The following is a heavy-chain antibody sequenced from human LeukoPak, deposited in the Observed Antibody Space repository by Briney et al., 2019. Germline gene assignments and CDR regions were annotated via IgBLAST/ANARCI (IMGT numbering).Heavy chain of an antibody. D-gene: IGHD6-19*01. CDR3: AKVETGYSSGCYNY. Sequence: GGSLRLSCAASGFTFSSYGMHWVRQAPGKGLERVAVIWYDGSNKYYADSVKGRFTISRDNSKNTLYLQMNSLRAEDTAVYYCAKVETGYSSGCYNYWGQGTLVTVSS. V-gene: IGHV3-33*06. CDR1: GFTFSSYG. J-gene: IGHJ4*02. CDR2: IWYDGSNK.